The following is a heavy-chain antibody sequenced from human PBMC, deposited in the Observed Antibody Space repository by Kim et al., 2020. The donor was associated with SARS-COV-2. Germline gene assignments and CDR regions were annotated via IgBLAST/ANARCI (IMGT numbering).Heavy chain of an antibody. CDR1: GFTFRIFS. V-gene: IGHV3-48*02. CDR3: ARAMGRYYNDSSVYQRGYDY. J-gene: IGHJ4*02. D-gene: IGHD3-22*01. Sequence: GGSLRLSCAASGFTFRIFSMNWVRQAPGKGLEWVAYISDSSNTIYYADSVKGRSTISRDNAKKSLHLQMNSLRDEDTAVYYCARAMGRYYNDSSVYQRGYDYWGQGTLVTVSS. CDR2: ISDSSNTI.